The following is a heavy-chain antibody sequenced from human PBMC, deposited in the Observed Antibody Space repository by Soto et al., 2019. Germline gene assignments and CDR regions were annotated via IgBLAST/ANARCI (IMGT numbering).Heavy chain of an antibody. CDR3: ARAPTVRKPLDY. Sequence: GASVKVSCKASGYTFTSYYMHWVRQAPGQGLEWMGWINPNSGGTNYAQKFQGWVTMTRDTSISTAYMELSRLRSDDTAVYYCARAPTVRKPLDYWGQGTLVTVSS. J-gene: IGHJ4*02. D-gene: IGHD3-10*01. CDR1: GYTFTSYY. V-gene: IGHV1-2*04. CDR2: INPNSGGT.